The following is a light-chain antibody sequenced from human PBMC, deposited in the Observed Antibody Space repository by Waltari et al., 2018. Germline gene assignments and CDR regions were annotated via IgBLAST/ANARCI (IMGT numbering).Light chain of an antibody. V-gene: IGKV3-20*01. CDR3: QQYDGIVVT. J-gene: IGKJ4*01. Sequence: LSLSPGERATLSCRASQSVSTISLTWYQQKPGQAPRLLIYGTSSRATGIPDRFSGSGSGTDFTLTISRLQPEDFAIYYCQQYDGIVVTFGGGTKVEI. CDR2: GTS. CDR1: QSVSTIS.